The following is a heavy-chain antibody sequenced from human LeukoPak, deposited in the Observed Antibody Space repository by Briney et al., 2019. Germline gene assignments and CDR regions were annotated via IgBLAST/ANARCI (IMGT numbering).Heavy chain of an antibody. D-gene: IGHD2-15*01. CDR3: ANGAGAATHISYSYYYTNV. CDR2: ISGSVGST. V-gene: IGHV3-23*01. J-gene: IGHJ6*03. Sequence: GGSLRLFCAASGFTFSSYAMIWVRQAPGKGLEWVSAISGSVGSTYYADSVRGRFTISRDNSKNTLYLQMNSLRAEDTAVYYCANGAGAATHISYSYYYTNVAGKGTTVTVSS. CDR1: GFTFSSYA.